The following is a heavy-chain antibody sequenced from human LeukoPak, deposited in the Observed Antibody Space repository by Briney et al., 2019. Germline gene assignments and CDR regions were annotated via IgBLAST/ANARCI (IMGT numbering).Heavy chain of an antibody. Sequence: GGSLRLSCAASGFTFSNNWMHWVRQAPGKGLVWVSRINSDGRTTTYADSVKGRFTISRDNAKNTLYLQMNSLRAEDTAVYYCAKGMQYCTNGVCYTPFDYWGQGTLVTVSS. J-gene: IGHJ4*02. CDR3: AKGMQYCTNGVCYTPFDY. D-gene: IGHD2-8*01. CDR1: GFTFSNNW. V-gene: IGHV3-74*01. CDR2: INSDGRTT.